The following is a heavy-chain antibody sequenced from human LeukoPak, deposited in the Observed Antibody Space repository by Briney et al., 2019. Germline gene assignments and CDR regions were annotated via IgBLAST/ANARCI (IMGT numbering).Heavy chain of an antibody. J-gene: IGHJ4*02. CDR1: GFTFSSYW. CDR3: ARTRWLDY. Sequence: GGSLRLSCAASGFTFSSYWMTWVRRAPGKGLEWVANIKQDGSEKYYVDSVKGRFTISRDNAKNSLFLQMNSLRVEDTAVYYCARTRWLDYWGQGALVTVSS. CDR2: IKQDGSEK. V-gene: IGHV3-7*01. D-gene: IGHD2-15*01.